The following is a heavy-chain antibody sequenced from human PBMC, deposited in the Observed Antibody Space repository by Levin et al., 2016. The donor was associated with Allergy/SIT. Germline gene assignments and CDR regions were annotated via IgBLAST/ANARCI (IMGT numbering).Heavy chain of an antibody. V-gene: IGHV4-34*01. CDR3: ATGYYYDSSGYLANVASHWFDP. D-gene: IGHD3-22*01. CDR2: INHRGSS. J-gene: IGHJ5*02. Sequence: RQAPGKGLEWIGEINHRGSSNYNPSLKTRVTISVDTSKNQFSLKLSSVTAADTAVYYCATGYYYDSSGYLANVASHWFDPWGQGTLVTVSS.